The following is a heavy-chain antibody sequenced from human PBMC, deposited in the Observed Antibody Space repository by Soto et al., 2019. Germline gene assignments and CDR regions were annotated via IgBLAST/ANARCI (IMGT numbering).Heavy chain of an antibody. CDR2: IYPGDSDT. CDR1: GYSFTSYW. Sequence: LGESLKISCKGSGYSFTSYWIGRVRQMPGKGLEWMGIIYPGDSDTRYSPSFQGQVTISADKSISTAYLQWSSLKASDTAMYYCAIGLHSGYGHFRGWDAFDIWGQGTMVTVSS. D-gene: IGHD5-12*01. V-gene: IGHV5-51*01. J-gene: IGHJ3*02. CDR3: AIGLHSGYGHFRGWDAFDI.